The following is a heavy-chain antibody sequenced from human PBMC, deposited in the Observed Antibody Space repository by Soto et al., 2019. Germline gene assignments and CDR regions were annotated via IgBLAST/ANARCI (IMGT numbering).Heavy chain of an antibody. CDR3: ARGGYYGSGSYRDTAMFGY. D-gene: IGHD3-10*01. Sequence: SETLSLTCAVYGGSFSGYYWSWIRQPPGKGLEWIGEINHSGSTNYNPSLKSRVTISVDTSKNQFSLKLSSVTAADTAVYYRARGGYYGSGSYRDTAMFGYWGQGTLVTVSS. V-gene: IGHV4-34*01. CDR2: INHSGST. J-gene: IGHJ4*02. CDR1: GGSFSGYY.